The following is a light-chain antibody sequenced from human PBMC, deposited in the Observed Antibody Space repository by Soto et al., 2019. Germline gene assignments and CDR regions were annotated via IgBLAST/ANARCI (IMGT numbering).Light chain of an antibody. J-gene: IGLJ2*01. CDR1: SSDVGAYNY. CDR2: EVS. V-gene: IGLV2-14*01. CDR3: SSYTTSSTLL. Sequence: QSALTQPASVYGSPGQSITISCTGTSSDVGAYNYVSWYQQHPGKTPKLMIFEVSNRPSGVSNRFSGSKSGNTASLTISGLQAEDEADYYCSSYTTSSTLLFGGGTKLTVL.